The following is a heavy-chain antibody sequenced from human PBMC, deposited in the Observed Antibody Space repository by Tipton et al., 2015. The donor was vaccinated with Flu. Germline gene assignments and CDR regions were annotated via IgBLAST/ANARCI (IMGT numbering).Heavy chain of an antibody. Sequence: TLSLTCTVSGGSISSYYWSWIRQPPGRGLEWIGYIYYSGSTNYNPSLKSRVTISVDTSKNQFSLKLSSVTAADTAVYYCATGGYSGYSYYYGMDVWGQGATVTVSS. D-gene: IGHD5-12*01. J-gene: IGHJ6*02. CDR2: IYYSGST. CDR3: ATGGYSGYSYYYGMDV. V-gene: IGHV4-59*08. CDR1: GGSISSYY.